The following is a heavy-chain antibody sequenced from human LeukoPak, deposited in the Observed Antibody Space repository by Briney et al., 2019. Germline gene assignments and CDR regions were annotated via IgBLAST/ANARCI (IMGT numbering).Heavy chain of an antibody. Sequence: GGSLRLSCAASGFTFSSYEMNWVRQAPGKGLEWVSYISNSGSTIYYADSVKGRFTISRDNAKNSLYLQMNSLRAEDTAVYYCASIAAAGEAFDIWGQGTMVTVSS. V-gene: IGHV3-48*03. CDR2: ISNSGSTI. D-gene: IGHD6-13*01. J-gene: IGHJ3*02. CDR3: ASIAAAGEAFDI. CDR1: GFTFSSYE.